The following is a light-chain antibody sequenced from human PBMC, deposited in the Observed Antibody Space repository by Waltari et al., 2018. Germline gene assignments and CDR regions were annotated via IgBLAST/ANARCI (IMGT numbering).Light chain of an antibody. Sequence: IQLTQTPSTLSASAGDRVTITCRASQDIHRYLAGYQHKSGKAPRVLIYLASTLEIGVPSRFSGSGSGTQFTLTIRNLQPEDFATYFCQQYHGDWTTFGQGTRLEIK. V-gene: IGKV1-5*03. CDR3: QQYHGDWTT. CDR2: LAS. CDR1: QDIHRY. J-gene: IGKJ5*01.